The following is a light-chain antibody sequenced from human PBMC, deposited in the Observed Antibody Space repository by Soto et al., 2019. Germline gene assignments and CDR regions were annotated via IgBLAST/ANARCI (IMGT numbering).Light chain of an antibody. CDR2: EGS. CDR3: CSYAGSSTV. J-gene: IGLJ1*01. V-gene: IGLV2-23*03. CDR1: SSDVGSYNL. Sequence: QSALAQPGSGSGCSSRWLTIPCTGTSSDVGSYNLVSWYQQHPGKAPKLMIYEGSRRPSGVSNRFSGSKSDNTASLTISGLQAEDEADYYCCSYAGSSTVFGTGTKSPS.